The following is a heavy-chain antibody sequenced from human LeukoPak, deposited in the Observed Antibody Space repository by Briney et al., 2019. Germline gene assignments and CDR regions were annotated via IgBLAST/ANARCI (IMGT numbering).Heavy chain of an antibody. D-gene: IGHD3-9*01. CDR3: ARDFYDILTGSRGFDY. Sequence: GASVKVSCKASGYTFTSYYMHWVRQAPGQGLEWMGIINPSGGSTSYAQKFQGRVTMTRDTSTSTVYMELSSLRSEDTAVYYCARDFYDILTGSRGFDYWGQGTLVTVSS. CDR1: GYTFTSYY. CDR2: INPSGGST. V-gene: IGHV1-46*01. J-gene: IGHJ4*02.